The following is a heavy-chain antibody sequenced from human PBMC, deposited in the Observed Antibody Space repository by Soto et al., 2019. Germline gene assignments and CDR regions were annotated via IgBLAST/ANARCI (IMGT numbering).Heavy chain of an antibody. D-gene: IGHD3-22*01. Sequence: ASVKVSCKASGYTFTSYGISWVRQAPGQGLEWMGWISAYNGNTNYAQKLQGRVTMTTDTSTSTAHMELRSLRSDDTAVYYCARSSVESGYRNWFDPWGQGTLVTVSS. J-gene: IGHJ5*02. CDR2: ISAYNGNT. V-gene: IGHV1-18*01. CDR1: GYTFTSYG. CDR3: ARSSVESGYRNWFDP.